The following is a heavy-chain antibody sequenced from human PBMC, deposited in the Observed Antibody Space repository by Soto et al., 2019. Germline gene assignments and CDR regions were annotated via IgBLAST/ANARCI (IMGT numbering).Heavy chain of an antibody. Sequence: GGSLRLSCKATGFTFDGFPMTWVRQAPGKGLQWVAAISGSGHTITYADSVTGRFTISRDNSKDTLYLQMNSLRHEDSAIYFCARGDPFDLWGQGTQVTVSS. V-gene: IGHV3-23*01. CDR1: GFTFDGFP. J-gene: IGHJ4*02. CDR3: ARGDPFDL. CDR2: ISGSGHTI. D-gene: IGHD2-21*02.